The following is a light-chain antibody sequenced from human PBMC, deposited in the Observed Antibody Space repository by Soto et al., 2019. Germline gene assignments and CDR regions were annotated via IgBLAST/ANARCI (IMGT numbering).Light chain of an antibody. Sequence: EIVMTQSPATLSVSPGERATLSCRASQSVNNNLAWYQQKPGQAPRLLIYAASTRATGIPARFSGSGSGTQFTLTISSLQSEDFAVYSCQQYNDWPPGGTFGQGTKVEIK. CDR3: QQYNDWPPGGT. J-gene: IGKJ1*01. CDR2: AAS. CDR1: QSVNNN. V-gene: IGKV3-15*01.